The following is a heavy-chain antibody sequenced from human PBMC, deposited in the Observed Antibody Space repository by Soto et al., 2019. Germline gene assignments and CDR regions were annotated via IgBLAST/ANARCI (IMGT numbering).Heavy chain of an antibody. V-gene: IGHV1-46*01. CDR3: ARAKSITIFGVVINNWFDP. CDR1: GYTFTSYY. D-gene: IGHD3-3*01. Sequence: GASVKVSCKASGYTFTSYYMHWVRQAPGQGLEWMGIINPSGGSTSYAQKFQGRVTMTRDTSTSTVHMELSSLRSEDTAVYYCARAKSITIFGVVINNWFDPWGQGTLVTVSS. J-gene: IGHJ5*02. CDR2: INPSGGST.